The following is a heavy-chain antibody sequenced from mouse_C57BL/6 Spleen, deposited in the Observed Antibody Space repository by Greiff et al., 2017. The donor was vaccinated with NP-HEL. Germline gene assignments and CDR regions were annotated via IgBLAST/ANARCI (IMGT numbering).Heavy chain of an antibody. CDR3: ARNTTGEEGYWYFDV. V-gene: IGHV1-26*01. J-gene: IGHJ1*03. CDR1: GYTFTDYY. Sequence: EVQLQQSGPELVKPGASVKISCKASGYTFTDYYMNWVKQNHGKSLEWIGDINPNNGGTSYNQKFKGKATLTVDKSSSTAYMELRSLTSEDSAVYYCARNTTGEEGYWYFDVWGTGTTVTVSS. CDR2: INPNNGGT. D-gene: IGHD1-1*01.